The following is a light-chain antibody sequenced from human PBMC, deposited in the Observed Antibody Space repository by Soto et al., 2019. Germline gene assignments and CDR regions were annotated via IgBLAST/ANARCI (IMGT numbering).Light chain of an antibody. CDR1: SSAVGGSNY. J-gene: IGLJ1*01. CDR3: SSYKSSSLYV. CDR2: DVS. V-gene: IGLV2-14*01. Sequence: QSVLTQPASVSGSPGQSITISCTGTSSAVGGSNYVSWYQQPPGKAPKLMIYDVSDRPSGVSDRFSGSKSGNTASLTNSGLQDDAEDAYQCSSYKSSSLYVFGTGTRSP.